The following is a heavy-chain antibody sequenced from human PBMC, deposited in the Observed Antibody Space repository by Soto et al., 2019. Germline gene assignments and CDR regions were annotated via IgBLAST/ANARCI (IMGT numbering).Heavy chain of an antibody. CDR3: TTGLSNGYYNFDY. CDR1: GFTFGKSW. CDR2: IKGEADGGTT. D-gene: IGHD3-22*01. J-gene: IGHJ4*02. V-gene: IGHV3-15*01. Sequence: GGSLRLSCAATGFTFGKSWMSWVGQAPGKGLEWVGRIKGEADGGTTDYAAPVKGRITISRDHSKDTLYLQMNSLKTQDTAVYYCTTGLSNGYYNFDYWGQGT.